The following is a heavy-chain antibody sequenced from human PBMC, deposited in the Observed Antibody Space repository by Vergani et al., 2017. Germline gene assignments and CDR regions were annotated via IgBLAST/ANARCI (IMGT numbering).Heavy chain of an antibody. D-gene: IGHD6-6*01. J-gene: IGHJ4*02. CDR3: ARDPGVEQLVPNYFDY. CDR2: IWYDGSNK. Sequence: QVQLVESGGGVVQPGRSLRLSCAASGFTFSSYGMHWVRQAPGKGLEWVAVIWYDGSNKYYADSVKGRFTISRDNSKNTLYLQMNSLRAEDTAVYYCARDPGVEQLVPNYFDYWDQGTLVTVSS. V-gene: IGHV3-33*01. CDR1: GFTFSSYG.